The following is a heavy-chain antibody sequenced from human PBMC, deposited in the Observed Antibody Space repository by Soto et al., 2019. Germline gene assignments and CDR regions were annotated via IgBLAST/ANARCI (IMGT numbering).Heavy chain of an antibody. Sequence: SETLSLTCAVFGGSFSGYYWSWIRQPPGKGLEWIGYINHSGSTYYNSSLKSRVTISVDRSKNQFSLKLSSVTAADTAVYYCARIPSPWGQGTLVTVSS. CDR1: GGSFSGYY. J-gene: IGHJ5*02. D-gene: IGHD2-21*01. V-gene: IGHV4-34*01. CDR3: ARIPSP. CDR2: INHSGST.